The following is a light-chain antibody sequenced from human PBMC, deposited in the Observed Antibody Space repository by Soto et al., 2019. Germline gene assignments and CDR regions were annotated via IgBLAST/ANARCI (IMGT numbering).Light chain of an antibody. CDR3: SSYTSSSTRVV. J-gene: IGLJ2*01. V-gene: IGLV2-14*01. CDR2: DVS. Sequence: QSVLTQPASVSGSPGQSITISCTGTSSDVGGYNYVSWYQQHPGKAPKLMIYDVSHRPSGVSNRFSGSKSGNTASLTISGLQAEDEADYYSSSYTSSSTRVVFGGGTKLTVL. CDR1: SSDVGGYNY.